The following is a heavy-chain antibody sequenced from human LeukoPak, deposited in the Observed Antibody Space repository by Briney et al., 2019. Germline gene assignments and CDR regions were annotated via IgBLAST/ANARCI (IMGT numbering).Heavy chain of an antibody. Sequence: SVKVSCKASGGTFSSYAISWVRQAPGQGLEWMGGIIPIFGTANYAQKFQGRVTITADESTSTAYTELSSLRSEDTAVYYCASSSGSYYTPYFDYWGQGTLVTVSS. CDR2: IIPIFGTA. D-gene: IGHD3-10*01. V-gene: IGHV1-69*13. CDR3: ASSSGSYYTPYFDY. CDR1: GGTFSSYA. J-gene: IGHJ4*02.